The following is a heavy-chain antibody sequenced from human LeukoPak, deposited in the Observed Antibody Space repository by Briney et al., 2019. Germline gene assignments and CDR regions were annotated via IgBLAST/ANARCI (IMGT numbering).Heavy chain of an antibody. V-gene: IGHV3-30*02. Sequence: GGSLRLSCAASGFTFSTYGMYWVRQAPGKGLEWVALVHYDGTNKKYADSVRGRFTISRDNSMNTVFLQMNSLRVEDTAFYYCAKDQTGISYDAFDVWGQGTMVTVSS. CDR3: AKDQTGISYDAFDV. CDR2: VHYDGTNK. CDR1: GFTFSTYG. J-gene: IGHJ3*01.